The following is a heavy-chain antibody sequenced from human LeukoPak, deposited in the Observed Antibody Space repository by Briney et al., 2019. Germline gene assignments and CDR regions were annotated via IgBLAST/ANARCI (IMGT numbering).Heavy chain of an antibody. CDR3: ARGPMVRGVLTLGNFDY. V-gene: IGHV1-2*02. CDR2: INPNSGGT. Sequence: ASVKVSCKASGYTFTGYYIHWVRQAPGQGLEWMGWINPNSGGTKYAQKFQGRVTMTRDTSISTAYMELSRLRSDDTAVYYCARGPMVRGVLTLGNFDYWGQGTLVTVSS. D-gene: IGHD3-10*01. J-gene: IGHJ4*02. CDR1: GYTFTGYY.